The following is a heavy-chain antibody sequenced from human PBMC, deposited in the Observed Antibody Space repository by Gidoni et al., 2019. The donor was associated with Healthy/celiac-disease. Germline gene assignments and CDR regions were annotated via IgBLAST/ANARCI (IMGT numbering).Heavy chain of an antibody. CDR2: IIPSFGTA. D-gene: IGHD2-2*01. V-gene: IGHV1-69*01. Sequence: QVQLVQSGAEVKKPGSSVQVSCKASAGTFSSYAISWVRQAPGQGLEWMGGIIPSFGTANYAQKFQGRVTITADESTSTAYMELSSLRSEDTAVYYCATLGYCSSTSCYSDYYYGMDVWGQGTTVTVSS. CDR1: AGTFSSYA. J-gene: IGHJ6*02. CDR3: ATLGYCSSTSCYSDYYYGMDV.